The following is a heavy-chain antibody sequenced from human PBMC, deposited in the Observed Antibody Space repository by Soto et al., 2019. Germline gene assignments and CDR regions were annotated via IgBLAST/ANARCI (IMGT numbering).Heavy chain of an antibody. V-gene: IGHV1-18*04. J-gene: IGHJ3*02. CDR3: ARDYSSGWYDAFDI. Sequence: ASVKVSCKASGYTFTSYGIIWVRQAPGQGLEWMGWISAYNGNTNYAQKLQGRVTMTTDTSTSTAYMELRSLRSDDTAVYYCARDYSSGWYDAFDIWGQGTMVTVSS. CDR1: GYTFTSYG. CDR2: ISAYNGNT. D-gene: IGHD6-19*01.